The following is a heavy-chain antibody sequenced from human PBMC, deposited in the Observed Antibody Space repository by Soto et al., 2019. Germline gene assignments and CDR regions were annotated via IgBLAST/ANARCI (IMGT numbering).Heavy chain of an antibody. Sequence: ESGGGLVKPGGSLRLSCAASGFTFSSYSMNWVRQAPGKGLEWVSSISSSSSYIYYADSVKGRVTISRDNAKNSLYLQMNSLRAEDTAVYYCARVHGDYGSWRYVSWFDPWGQGTLVTVSS. CDR2: ISSSSSYI. CDR1: GFTFSSYS. V-gene: IGHV3-21*01. CDR3: ARVHGDYGSWRYVSWFDP. J-gene: IGHJ5*02. D-gene: IGHD3-10*01.